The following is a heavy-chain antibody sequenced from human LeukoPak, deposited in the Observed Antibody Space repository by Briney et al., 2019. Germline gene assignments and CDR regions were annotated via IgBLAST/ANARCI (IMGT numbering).Heavy chain of an antibody. CDR3: ATHALGPKQLRGTSQIFDL. D-gene: IGHD5-18*01. J-gene: IGHJ2*01. V-gene: IGHV1-24*01. Sequence: GSVKVSCKVSGYTLTELSMHWVRQAPGKGLEWMGGFDPEDGETIYAQKFQGRATMTEDTSTDTAYMELSSLRSEDTAVYYCATHALGPKQLRGTSQIFDLWGRGTLVTVSS. CDR1: GYTLTELS. CDR2: FDPEDGET.